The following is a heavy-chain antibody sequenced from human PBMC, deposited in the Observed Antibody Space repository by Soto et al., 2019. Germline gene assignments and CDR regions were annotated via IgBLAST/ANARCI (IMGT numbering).Heavy chain of an antibody. D-gene: IGHD2-21*02. J-gene: IGHJ6*02. Sequence: NLSLTCTVSVGSISSGGYYWSWIRQHPGKGLEWIGYIYYSGSTYYNPSLKSRVTISVDTSKNQFSLKLSSVTAADTAVYYCARDQGLAYCGGDCYNYYYYGMDVWGQGTTVT. CDR1: VGSISSGGYY. CDR2: IYYSGST. V-gene: IGHV4-31*03. CDR3: ARDQGLAYCGGDCYNYYYYGMDV.